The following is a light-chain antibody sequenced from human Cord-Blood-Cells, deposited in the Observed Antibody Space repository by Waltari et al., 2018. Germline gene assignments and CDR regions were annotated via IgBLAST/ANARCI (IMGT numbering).Light chain of an antibody. CDR3: CSYAGSSTWV. Sequence: QSAMTHPASVSGSHGQSITISCTGTSSAVGSYNLVSWYQQHPGKAPKLMIYEVRKRPSGVSNRFSGSKSGNTASLTISGLQAEDEADYYCCSYAGSSTWVFGGGTKLTVL. V-gene: IGLV2-23*02. J-gene: IGLJ3*02. CDR2: EVR. CDR1: SSAVGSYNL.